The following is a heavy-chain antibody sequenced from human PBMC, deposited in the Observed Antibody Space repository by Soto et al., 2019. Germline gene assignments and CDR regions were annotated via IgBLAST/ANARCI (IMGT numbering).Heavy chain of an antibody. J-gene: IGHJ4*02. CDR3: ARGMASSRYYFDD. V-gene: IGHV3-23*01. D-gene: IGHD6-19*01. Sequence: GGSLRLSCAASGFTFSSYGMNWVRQAPGKGLEWVSLISGSGDSTYYADSVKGRFTISRDNSKNTLYLQMNSLRADDTAVYYCARGMASSRYYFDDWCQGTLVTVAS. CDR1: GFTFSSYG. CDR2: ISGSGDST.